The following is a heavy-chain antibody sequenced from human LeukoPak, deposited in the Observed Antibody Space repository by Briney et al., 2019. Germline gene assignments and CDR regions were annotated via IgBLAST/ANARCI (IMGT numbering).Heavy chain of an antibody. CDR1: GFTFSNYA. J-gene: IGHJ4*02. V-gene: IGHV3-21*01. CDR2: ISSSSSYI. CDR3: AAGYRSGSYCD. Sequence: GGSLRLSCAVSGFTFSNYAMSWFRQAPGKGLEWVSSISSSSSYIYYADSVKGRFTISRDNAKNSLYLQMNSLRAEDTAVYYCAAGYRSGSYCDWGQGTLVTVSS. D-gene: IGHD1-26*01.